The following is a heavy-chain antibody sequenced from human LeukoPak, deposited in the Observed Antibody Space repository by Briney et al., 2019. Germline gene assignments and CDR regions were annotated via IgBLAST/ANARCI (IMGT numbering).Heavy chain of an antibody. CDR1: GGSISSYY. J-gene: IGHJ4*02. CDR3: ARGGYYDSSGYPGSLFYDY. V-gene: IGHV4-34*01. D-gene: IGHD3-22*01. Sequence: SETLSLTCTVSGGSISSYYWSWIRQPPGKGLEWIGEINHSGSTNYNPSLKSRVTISVDTSKNQFSLKLSSVTAADTAVYYCARGGYYDSSGYPGSLFYDYWGQGTLVTVSS. CDR2: INHSGST.